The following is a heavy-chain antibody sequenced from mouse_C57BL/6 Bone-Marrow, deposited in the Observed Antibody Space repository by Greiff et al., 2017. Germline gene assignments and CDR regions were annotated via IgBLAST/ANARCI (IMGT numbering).Heavy chain of an antibody. Sequence: VQVVESGAELVKPGASVKMSCKASGYAFSSYWMNWVKQRPGKGLEWIGKIYPGDGDTNYNGKFKGKATLTADKSSSTAYMQLSILSSEDSAVYFCARDYGSYFDYWGQGTTLTVSS. V-gene: IGHV1-80*01. CDR3: ARDYGSYFDY. D-gene: IGHD1-1*01. CDR1: GYAFSSYW. J-gene: IGHJ2*01. CDR2: IYPGDGDT.